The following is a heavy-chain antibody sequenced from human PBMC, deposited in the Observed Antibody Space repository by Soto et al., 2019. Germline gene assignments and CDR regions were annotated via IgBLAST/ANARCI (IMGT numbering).Heavy chain of an antibody. V-gene: IGHV3-72*01. J-gene: IGHJ5*02. CDR2: SRNKAKSYST. Sequence: EVQLVESGGGLVQPGGSLTLSCAVSGLTFGDHYMEWVRQAPGKGLEWVARSRNKAKSYSTDFAASVKGRFTISRDESTNSLNLQMNILMTEDPAVDYCSILEGAWGQGTLVTVSS. CDR1: GLTFGDHY. CDR3: SILEGA. D-gene: IGHD2-21*01.